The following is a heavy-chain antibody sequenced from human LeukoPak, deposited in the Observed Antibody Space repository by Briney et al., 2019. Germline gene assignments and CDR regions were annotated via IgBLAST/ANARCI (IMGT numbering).Heavy chain of an antibody. Sequence: GASVKVSCKASGGTFSSYAISLVRQAPGQGLEWMGRIIPIFGTANYAQKFQGRVTITTDESTSTAYMELSSLRSEDTAVYYCARDLPAVRSNRGHWFDPWGQGTLVTVSS. D-gene: IGHD1-26*01. J-gene: IGHJ5*02. CDR2: IIPIFGTA. CDR1: GGTFSSYA. CDR3: ARDLPAVRSNRGHWFDP. V-gene: IGHV1-69*05.